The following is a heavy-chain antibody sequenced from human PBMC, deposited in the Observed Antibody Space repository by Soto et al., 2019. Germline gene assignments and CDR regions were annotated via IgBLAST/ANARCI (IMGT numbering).Heavy chain of an antibody. Sequence: QVQLQESGPGLVQPSQTLSLTCTVSGGSISSGSYYWSWIRQHSGKGLEWIGYIDYSGNAYYNPSLKSRVTISVDTSKNQFSLKVNSGNAADTAVYYCARVQVAGLRGEAGYVENWGQGALVTGSS. J-gene: IGHJ4*02. D-gene: IGHD6-19*01. CDR1: GGSISSGSYY. CDR2: IDYSGNA. CDR3: ARVQVAGLRGEAGYVEN. V-gene: IGHV4-31*03.